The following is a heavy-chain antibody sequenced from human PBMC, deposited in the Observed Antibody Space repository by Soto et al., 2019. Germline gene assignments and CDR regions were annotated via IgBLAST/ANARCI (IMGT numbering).Heavy chain of an antibody. Sequence: ASVKVSCKASGYTFTGYYMHWVRQAPGQGLEWMGWINPNSGGTNYAQKFQGSVTMTRDTSISTAYMELSRLRSDDTAVYYCARLSAGRYCTNGVSYDNYCYGMDVWGQGTTVTVYS. CDR1: GYTFTGYY. D-gene: IGHD2-8*01. J-gene: IGHJ6*02. CDR3: ARLSAGRYCTNGVSYDNYCYGMDV. CDR2: INPNSGGT. V-gene: IGHV1-2*02.